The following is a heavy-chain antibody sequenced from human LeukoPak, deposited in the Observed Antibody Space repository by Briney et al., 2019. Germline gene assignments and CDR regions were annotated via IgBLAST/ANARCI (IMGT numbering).Heavy chain of an antibody. Sequence: SVKVSCKASGGTFSSYAISWVRQAPGQGLEWMGGIIPIFGTANYAQKFQGRVTITADKSTSTAYMELSSLKTEDTAVYYCTTDAYYDFWSGYYTRFDYWGQGTLVTVSS. V-gene: IGHV1-69*06. D-gene: IGHD3-3*01. CDR3: TTDAYYDFWSGYYTRFDY. CDR2: IIPIFGTA. CDR1: GGTFSSYA. J-gene: IGHJ4*02.